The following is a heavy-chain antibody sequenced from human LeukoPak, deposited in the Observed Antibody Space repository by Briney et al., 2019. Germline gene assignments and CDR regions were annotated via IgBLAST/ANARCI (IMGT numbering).Heavy chain of an antibody. Sequence: KPSETLSLTCTVSGGSISCHYWSWIRQPPGKGLEWIGYIYYSGSTNYNPSLKSRVTISVDTSKNQFSLKLSSVTAADTAVYYCARDRGSSWYGGWFDPWGQGTLVTVSS. CDR3: ARDRGSSWYGGWFDP. J-gene: IGHJ5*02. V-gene: IGHV4-59*11. D-gene: IGHD6-13*01. CDR2: IYYSGST. CDR1: GGSISCHY.